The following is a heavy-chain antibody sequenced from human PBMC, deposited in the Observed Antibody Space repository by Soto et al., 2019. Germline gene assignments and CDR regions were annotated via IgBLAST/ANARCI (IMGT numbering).Heavy chain of an antibody. CDR3: ARDRQTEGMYV. J-gene: IGHJ6*02. Sequence: EVQLVETGGGLVQPGGSLRLSCETSGFIVSSNYMTWVRQAPGKGLEWVSVIYIGGGTYYADSVKGRFTISRDSSKNTLYLQMNSLRAEDTALYYCARDRQTEGMYVWGQGTTVTVSS. CDR1: GFIVSSNY. CDR2: IYIGGGT. V-gene: IGHV3-53*05.